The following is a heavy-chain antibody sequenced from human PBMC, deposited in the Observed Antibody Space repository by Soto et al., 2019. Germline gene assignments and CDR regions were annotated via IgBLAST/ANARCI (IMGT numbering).Heavy chain of an antibody. CDR1: GYTLTELS. V-gene: IGHV1-24*01. D-gene: IGHD6-6*01. CDR3: ATDRAARYWFDP. Sequence: ASVKVSCKVSGYTLTELSMHSVRQAPGKGLEWMGGFDPEDGETIYAQKFQGRVTMTEDTSTDTAYMELSSLRSEDTAVYYCATDRAARYWFDPWGQGTLVTVSS. CDR2: FDPEDGET. J-gene: IGHJ5*02.